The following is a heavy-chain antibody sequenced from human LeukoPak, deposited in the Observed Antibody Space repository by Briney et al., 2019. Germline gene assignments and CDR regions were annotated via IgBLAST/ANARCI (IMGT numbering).Heavy chain of an antibody. CDR1: GGTSSSYA. CDR2: IIPIFGTA. CDR3: AQTYSYGYDY. D-gene: IGHD5-18*01. J-gene: IGHJ4*02. V-gene: IGHV1-69*13. Sequence: SVKVSCKASGGTSSSYAISWVRQAPGQGLEWMGGIIPIFGTANYAQKFQGRVTITADESTSTAYMELSSLRSEDTAVYYCAQTYSYGYDYWGQGTLVTVSS.